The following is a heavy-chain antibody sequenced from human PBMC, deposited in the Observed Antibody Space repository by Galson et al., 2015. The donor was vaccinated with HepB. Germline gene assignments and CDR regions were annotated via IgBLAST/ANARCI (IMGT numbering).Heavy chain of an antibody. J-gene: IGHJ6*02. CDR2: IIPIFGTA. CDR1: GGTFSSYA. CDR3: ATDGSGYYYYGMDV. Sequence: SVKVSCKASGGTFSSYAISWVRQAPGQGLEWMGGIIPIFGTANYAQKFQGRVTITADKSTSTAYMELSSLRSEDTAVYYCATDGSGYYYYGMDVWGQGTTVTVSS. V-gene: IGHV1-69*06. D-gene: IGHD3-10*01.